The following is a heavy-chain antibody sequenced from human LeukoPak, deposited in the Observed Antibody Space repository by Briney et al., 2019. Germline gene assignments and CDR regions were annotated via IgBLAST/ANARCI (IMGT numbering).Heavy chain of an antibody. J-gene: IGHJ4*02. D-gene: IGHD4-17*01. V-gene: IGHV1-58*01. CDR2: IVVGSGNT. CDR1: GFTFTSSA. Sequence: GASVKVSCKASGFTFTSSAVQWVRQARGQRLEWIGWIVVGSGNTNYAQKFQERVTITRDMSTSTAYMELSSLRSDDTAVYYCAADIRTVTLPYYFDYWGQGTLVTVSS. CDR3: AADIRTVTLPYYFDY.